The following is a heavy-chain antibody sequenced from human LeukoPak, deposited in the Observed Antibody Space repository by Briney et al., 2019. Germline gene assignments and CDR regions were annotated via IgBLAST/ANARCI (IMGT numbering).Heavy chain of an antibody. Sequence: PGGSLRLSCAASGFTFSTYGMHWVRQAPGKGLEWVAFIRYDGSNKYYADSVKGRFTISRDNSKNTLYLQMNSLRAEDTAVYYRAKDRGYSYAYFDFRGQGTLVTVSS. CDR2: IRYDGSNK. CDR1: GFTFSTYG. V-gene: IGHV3-30*02. D-gene: IGHD5-18*01. J-gene: IGHJ4*02. CDR3: AKDRGYSYAYFDF.